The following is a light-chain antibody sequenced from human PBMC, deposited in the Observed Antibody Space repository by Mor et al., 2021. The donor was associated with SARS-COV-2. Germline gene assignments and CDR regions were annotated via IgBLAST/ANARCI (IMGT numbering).Light chain of an antibody. Sequence: LSLSPGERATLSCRASQSISSYLAWYQQKLGQAPRLLIHGASTRATGIPARFSGSGSGTEFTLTISSLQSEDFAVYYCQKYDNWPPYTF. J-gene: IGKJ2*01. CDR3: QKYDNWPPYT. CDR2: GAS. V-gene: IGKV3-15*01. CDR1: QSISSY.